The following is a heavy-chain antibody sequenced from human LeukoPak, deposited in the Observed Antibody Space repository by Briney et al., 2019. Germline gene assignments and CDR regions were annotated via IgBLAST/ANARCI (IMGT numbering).Heavy chain of an antibody. CDR1: GGSIGSSTYY. J-gene: IGHJ6*03. Sequence: ASETLSLTCTVSGGSIGSSTYYWAWIRQPPGKGLEWIGSIYYSGSTYYNPSLKSRVTISVDTSKNQFSLKLSSVTAADTAVYYCARREYSSGWYSYYYYYMDVWGKGTTVTISS. D-gene: IGHD6-19*01. CDR3: ARREYSSGWYSYYYYYMDV. CDR2: IYYSGST. V-gene: IGHV4-39*07.